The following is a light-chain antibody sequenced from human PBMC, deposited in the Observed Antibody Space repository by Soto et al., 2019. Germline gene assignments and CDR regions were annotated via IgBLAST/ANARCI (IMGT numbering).Light chain of an antibody. CDR3: SSYAGSNNYV. CDR1: SSDVGGYNY. Sequence: QSALTQPPSASGSPGQSVTISCTGTSSDVGGYNYVSWYQQHPGKAPKLMIYEVSKRPSGVPDRFSGSKSGNTASLTVSGHQAEDEADYYCSSYAGSNNYVLGTGTKVTVL. CDR2: EVS. J-gene: IGLJ1*01. V-gene: IGLV2-8*01.